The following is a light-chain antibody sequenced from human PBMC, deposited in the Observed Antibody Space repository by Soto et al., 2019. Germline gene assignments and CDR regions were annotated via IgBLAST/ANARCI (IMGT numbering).Light chain of an antibody. CDR3: QQSYSMPWT. Sequence: DIQMTQSPSSLSASVGDRVTITCRARQSISSYLNWYQQKPGKAPKLLIYAASTLHSGVPSTFSGSRSATDFTLTISSLQPEDFATYDWQQSYSMPWTFGQGTKVESK. V-gene: IGKV1-39*01. J-gene: IGKJ1*01. CDR2: AAS. CDR1: QSISSY.